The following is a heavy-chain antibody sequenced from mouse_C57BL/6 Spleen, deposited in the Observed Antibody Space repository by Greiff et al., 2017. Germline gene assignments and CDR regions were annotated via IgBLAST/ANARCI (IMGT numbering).Heavy chain of an antibody. Sequence: VQLQQSGAELARPGASVKMSCTASGYTFTSYTMYWVKQRPGQGLEWIGYINPSSGYTKYNQKFKDKATWTADKSSSTAYMQLSSLTSEDSAVYYGARNYGSSYEFAYCGQEALLTVSA. J-gene: IGHJ3*01. CDR1: GYTFTSYT. CDR3: ARNYGSSYEFAY. V-gene: IGHV1-4*01. CDR2: INPSSGYT. D-gene: IGHD1-1*01.